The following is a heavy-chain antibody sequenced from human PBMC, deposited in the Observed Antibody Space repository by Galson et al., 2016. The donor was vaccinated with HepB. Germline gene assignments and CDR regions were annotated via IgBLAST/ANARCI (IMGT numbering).Heavy chain of an antibody. V-gene: IGHV3-9*01. CDR3: AKDALRYSSKWFVDQ. CDR1: GFSFDDYA. J-gene: IGHJ4*02. D-gene: IGHD6-13*01. CDR2: ISWNSGGI. Sequence: SLRLSCAASGFSFDDYAIHWVRQAPGKGLEWVAGISWNSGGIGYADSVKGRFTISRDNAKNSLFLQMNSLRAEDTALYYCAKDALRYSSKWFVDQWGQGTLVTVSS.